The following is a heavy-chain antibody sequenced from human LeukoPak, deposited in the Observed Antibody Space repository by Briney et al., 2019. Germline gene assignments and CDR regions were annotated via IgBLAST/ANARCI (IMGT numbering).Heavy chain of an antibody. CDR1: GFTFSSYG. V-gene: IGHV3-33*01. D-gene: IGHD1-7*01. CDR2: IWYDGSNK. Sequence: GGSLRLSCAASGFTFSSYGMHWVRQAPGKGLEWVAVIWYDGSNKYYADSVKGRFTISRDNSKNTLYLQMNSLRAEDTAVYYCARGSRSALWKYAIKQTWYFDLWGRGTLVTVSS. J-gene: IGHJ2*01. CDR3: ARGSRSALWKYAIKQTWYFDL.